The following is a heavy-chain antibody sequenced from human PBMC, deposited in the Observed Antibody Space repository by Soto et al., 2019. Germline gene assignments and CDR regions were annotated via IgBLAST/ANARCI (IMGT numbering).Heavy chain of an antibody. D-gene: IGHD3-10*01. CDR3: ARVSRGSLGHYFDY. CDR2: TRNKANSYTT. V-gene: IGHV3-72*01. CDR1: GFTLRDHY. J-gene: IGHJ4*02. Sequence: EVQLVQSGGCLVQPGGSQRLSCAGSGFTLRDHYIDWVRQAPGKGLAWVGRTRNKANSYTTEDAASVKGRFTFSRDDSKHALYRQMNSLKNDDTAVYYCARVSRGSLGHYFDYWGQGTMVTVSS.